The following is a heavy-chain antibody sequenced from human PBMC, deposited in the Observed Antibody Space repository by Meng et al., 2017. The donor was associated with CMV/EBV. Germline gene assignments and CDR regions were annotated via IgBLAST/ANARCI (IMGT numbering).Heavy chain of an antibody. CDR1: GYTFTDYD. J-gene: IGHJ5*01. CDR2: MNPYSGNT. CDR3: ARDLTGSTRGGRFDS. Sequence: SVKVSCKASGYTFTDYDVNWVRQAAGQGLEWMGWMNPYSGNTGYAQKFQGRVTVTRNTSISTAYMELSSLRSEDTAVYYCARDLTGSTRGGRFDSWGQGTLVTV. V-gene: IGHV1-8*03. D-gene: IGHD1-7*01.